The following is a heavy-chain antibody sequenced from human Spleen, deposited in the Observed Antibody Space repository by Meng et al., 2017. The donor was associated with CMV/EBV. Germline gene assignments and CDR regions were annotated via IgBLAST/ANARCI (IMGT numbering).Heavy chain of an antibody. CDR1: GFTFDSNW. V-gene: IGHV3-74*01. Sequence: ALGGSGFTFDSNWMPGFRQARGEGLVWVSRINNDGSSTSYADSVEGRFTISRDNAKNTLYLQMNSLRAEDTAVYYCAWGGSTSCYSWGQGTLVTVSS. CDR2: INNDGSST. CDR3: AWGGSTSCYS. J-gene: IGHJ4*02. D-gene: IGHD2-2*02.